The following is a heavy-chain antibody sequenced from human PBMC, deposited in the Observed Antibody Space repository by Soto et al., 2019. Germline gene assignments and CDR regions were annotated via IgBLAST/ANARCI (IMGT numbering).Heavy chain of an antibody. V-gene: IGHV3-53*01. CDR1: GFTVSSNY. Sequence: GSLRLSCAASGFTVSSNYMSWVRQAPWKGLEWVSVIYSGGSTYYADSVKGRFTISRDNSKNTLYLQMNSLRAEDTAVYYCARDSRSYYYYYGMDVWGQGTTVTVSS. CDR3: ARDSRSYYYYYGMDV. J-gene: IGHJ6*02. CDR2: IYSGGST.